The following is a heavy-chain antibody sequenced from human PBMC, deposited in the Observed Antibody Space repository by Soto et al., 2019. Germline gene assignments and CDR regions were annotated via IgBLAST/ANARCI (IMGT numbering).Heavy chain of an antibody. D-gene: IGHD2-15*01. CDR3: ARGDCSGGSCYRPGYYYYYYMDV. Sequence: EVQLVESGGGLVKPGGSLRLSCAASGFTFSSYSMNWVRQAPGKGLEWVSSISSSSSYIYYADSVKGRFTISRDNDKNSLYLQMNSLRAEDTAVYYCARGDCSGGSCYRPGYYYYYYMDVWGKGTTVTVSS. CDR2: ISSSSSYI. J-gene: IGHJ6*03. CDR1: GFTFSSYS. V-gene: IGHV3-21*01.